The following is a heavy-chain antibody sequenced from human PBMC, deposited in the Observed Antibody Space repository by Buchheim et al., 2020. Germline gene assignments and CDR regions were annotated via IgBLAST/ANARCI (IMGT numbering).Heavy chain of an antibody. CDR3: ARGIAANGSLDY. J-gene: IGHJ4*02. V-gene: IGHV3-30-3*01. Sequence: QVQLVESGGGVVQPGRSLRLSCEASGFTFSNFALHWVRQAPGKGLEWVTYISYDGNIKYYGDSVKGRFTISRDNSQNTLYLQMSRLRPEDTAVYYCARGIAANGSLDYWGQGT. CDR2: ISYDGNIK. CDR1: GFTFSNFA. D-gene: IGHD6-13*01.